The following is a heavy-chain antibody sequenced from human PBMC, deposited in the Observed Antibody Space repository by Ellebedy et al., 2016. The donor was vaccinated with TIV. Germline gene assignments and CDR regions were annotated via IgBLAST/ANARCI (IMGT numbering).Heavy chain of an antibody. CDR3: ARDMGAFDI. CDR1: GSSISSYY. V-gene: IGHV4-4*07. J-gene: IGHJ3*02. D-gene: IGHD3-10*01. Sequence: SETLSLXXTVSGSSISSYYWSWIRQPAGKGLEWIGRIYTSGGIDYNPSLKSRVTMSLDTSKNEFTLKLSSVTAADTALYYCARDMGAFDIWGQGTMVTVSS. CDR2: IYTSGGI.